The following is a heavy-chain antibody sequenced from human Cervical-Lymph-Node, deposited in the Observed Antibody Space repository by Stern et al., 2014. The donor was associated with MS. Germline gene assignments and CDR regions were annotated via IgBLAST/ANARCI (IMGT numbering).Heavy chain of an antibody. CDR1: GYIFNSYE. V-gene: IGHV1-8*01. CDR3: ARGSYCGGDCYYSDY. D-gene: IGHD2-21*02. Sequence: QVQLVQSGAEVKKPGASVKVSCKAYGYIFNSYEINWVRQASGQGLEWMGWMNPNTGKTGYSQSFQCRVTMTWDTSVTTFYMDLSSLTPEDTAVYFCARGSYCGGDCYYSDYWGQGTLVTVSS. J-gene: IGHJ4*02. CDR2: MNPNTGKT.